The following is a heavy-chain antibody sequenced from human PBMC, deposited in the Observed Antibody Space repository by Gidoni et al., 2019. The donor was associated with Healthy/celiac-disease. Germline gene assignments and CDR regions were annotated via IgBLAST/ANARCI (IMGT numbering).Heavy chain of an antibody. Sequence: EVQLVESGGGLVQPGGSLRLSCAASGFTFSSYDMHWVRQATGKGLEWVSAIGTAGDTYYPGSVKGRFTISRENAKNSLYLQMNSLRAGDTAVYYCARAPNFSGSYLEGAFDIWGQGTMVTVSS. D-gene: IGHD1-26*01. CDR3: ARAPNFSGSYLEGAFDI. CDR2: IGTAGDT. CDR1: GFTFSSYD. V-gene: IGHV3-13*01. J-gene: IGHJ3*02.